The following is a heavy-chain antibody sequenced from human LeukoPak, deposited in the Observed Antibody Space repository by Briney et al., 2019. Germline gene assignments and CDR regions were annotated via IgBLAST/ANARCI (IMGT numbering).Heavy chain of an antibody. CDR2: IYSGGNT. CDR1: GFTFSSHA. V-gene: IGHV3-53*01. Sequence: GGSLRLSCAASGFTFSSHAMSWVRQAPGKGLEWVSIIYSGGNTFDADSVKGRFTISRDNSKNTLYLQMNSLRAEDTAVYYCARDRAGGSGFDYWGQGTLITVSS. CDR3: ARDRAGGSGFDY. J-gene: IGHJ4*02. D-gene: IGHD1-1*01.